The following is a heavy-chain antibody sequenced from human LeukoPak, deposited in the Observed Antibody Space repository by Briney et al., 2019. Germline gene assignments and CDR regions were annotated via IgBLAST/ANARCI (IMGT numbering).Heavy chain of an antibody. CDR3: AKSAVRDYASGVDYFDY. J-gene: IGHJ4*02. CDR1: GFTFSSYA. CDR2: IRFDGAYK. V-gene: IGHV3-30*02. Sequence: GGSLRLSCAASGFTFSSYAMSWVRQAPGKGLEWVASIRFDGAYKHTANSVKGRFTISRDNAQNTVYLYMNTLRTEDTAVYYCAKSAVRDYASGVDYFDYWGQGTLVSVSS. D-gene: IGHD3-10*01.